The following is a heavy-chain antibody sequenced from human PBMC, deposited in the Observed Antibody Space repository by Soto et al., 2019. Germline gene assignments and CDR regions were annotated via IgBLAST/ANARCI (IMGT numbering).Heavy chain of an antibody. CDR3: ARDIMVRGVIIRPDWYFDL. CDR1: GYTFTGYY. Sequence: VASVKVSCKASGYTFTGYYMHWVRQAPGQGLEWMGWINPNSGGTNYAQKFQGRVTMTRDTSISTAYMELSRLRSDDTAVYYCARDIMVRGVIIRPDWYFDLWGRGTLVTVSS. CDR2: INPNSGGT. J-gene: IGHJ2*01. V-gene: IGHV1-2*02. D-gene: IGHD3-10*01.